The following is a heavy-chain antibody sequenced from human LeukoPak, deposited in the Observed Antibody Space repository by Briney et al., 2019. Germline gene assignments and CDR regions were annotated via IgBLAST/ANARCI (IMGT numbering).Heavy chain of an antibody. J-gene: IGHJ4*02. CDR1: GGSFSCYY. CDR2: INHSGST. CDR3: ARRLGSGSYYNGHFDY. Sequence: SETLSLTCAVYGGSFSCYYWSWIRQPPGKGLEWIGEINHSGSTNYNPSLKSRVTISVDTSKNQFSLKLSSVTAADTAVYYCARRLGSGSYYNGHFDYWGQGTLVTVSS. D-gene: IGHD3-10*01. V-gene: IGHV4-34*01.